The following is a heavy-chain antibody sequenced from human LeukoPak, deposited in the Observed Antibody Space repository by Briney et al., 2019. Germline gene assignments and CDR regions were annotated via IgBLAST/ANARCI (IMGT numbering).Heavy chain of an antibody. D-gene: IGHD3-16*01. CDR2: ISDTGVTT. J-gene: IGHJ6*03. CDR3: AKLGYYYYYVDV. V-gene: IGHV3-23*01. CDR1: GFSFSTFS. Sequence: GGSLRLTCAASGFSFSTFSMSWVRQAPGKGLEWVSFISDTGVTTYYADSVKGRFTISRDNSKNTLYLQMNSLRVEDTAVYYCAKLGYYYYYVDVWGKGTTVTVSS.